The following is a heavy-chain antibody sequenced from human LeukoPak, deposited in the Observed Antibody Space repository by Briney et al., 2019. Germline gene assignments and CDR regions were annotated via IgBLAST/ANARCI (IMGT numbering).Heavy chain of an antibody. CDR1: GYMFTSYH. D-gene: IGHD5-18*01. CDR2: INPSGDTT. Sequence: ASVKVSCKASGYMFTSYHMHWVRQAPGQGLEWMGVINPSGDTTNYAQKFQGRVTMTRDTSTTTVYMELSSLRSEDTAVYYCAKDLLGNRGYGPPDSWGQGTLVTVSS. V-gene: IGHV1-46*01. CDR3: AKDLLGNRGYGPPDS. J-gene: IGHJ4*02.